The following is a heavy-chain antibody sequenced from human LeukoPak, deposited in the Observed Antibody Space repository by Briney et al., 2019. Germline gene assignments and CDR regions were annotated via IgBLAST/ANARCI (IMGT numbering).Heavy chain of an antibody. CDR1: GYSFSNYG. CDR3: ARDLTVVPAAMARD. V-gene: IGHV1-18*01. CDR2: ISAYNSDT. Sequence: ASVKVSCKASGYSFSNYGVNWVRQAPGQGFEWMGWISAYNSDTKYGQKFEGRVVMTRDTSTSTIYMELTNLRSDDTAVYYCARDLTVVPAAMARDWGQGTLVIVSS. D-gene: IGHD2-2*01. J-gene: IGHJ4*02.